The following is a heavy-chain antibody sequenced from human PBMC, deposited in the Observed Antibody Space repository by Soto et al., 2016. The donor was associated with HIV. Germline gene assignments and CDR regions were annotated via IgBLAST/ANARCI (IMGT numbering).Heavy chain of an antibody. CDR1: GFTFSGSA. J-gene: IGHJ4*02. D-gene: IGHD2-2*01. CDR3: TTSTTFFIFDY. V-gene: IGHV3-73*01. CDR2: IKNKRHNYAT. Sequence: EVQLVESGGNLVQPGGSLKLSCAASGFTFSGSAVHWVRQASGKGLEWVGHIKNKRHNYATSYAASVKGRFTISRQDSKNTAYLQMKSLKTEDTAVYYCTTSTTFFIFDYWGQGILVTVSS.